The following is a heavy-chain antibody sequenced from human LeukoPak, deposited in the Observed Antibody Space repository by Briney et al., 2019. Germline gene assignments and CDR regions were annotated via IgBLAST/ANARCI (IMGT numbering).Heavy chain of an antibody. CDR2: ISSSGSTI. CDR1: GFTFSDYY. CDR3: ARGARRPTISSWYYFDY. D-gene: IGHD6-13*01. Sequence: GGSLRLSCAASGFTFSDYYMSWIRQAPGKGLECVSYISSSGSTIYYADSVRRGFTISRHNHKHSLYLHINIMRDEGTAVYYCARGARRPTISSWYYFDYRGQGTLVTVSS. V-gene: IGHV3-11*04. J-gene: IGHJ4*02.